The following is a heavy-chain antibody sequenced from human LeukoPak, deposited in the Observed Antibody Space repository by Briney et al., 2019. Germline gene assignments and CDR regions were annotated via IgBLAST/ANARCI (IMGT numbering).Heavy chain of an antibody. CDR1: GFIFSSYG. CDR3: ARSGYYYDSRGYHNFYHYGMDV. D-gene: IGHD3-22*01. Sequence: GRSLRLSCAASGFIFSSYGMHWVRQAPGKGLEWVAVIWYDGSNKFYADSVKGRFTISRDNSKNTLYLQMNSLRAEDTAVYYCARSGYYYDSRGYHNFYHYGMDVWGQGTTVTVSS. V-gene: IGHV3-33*01. J-gene: IGHJ6*02. CDR2: IWYDGSNK.